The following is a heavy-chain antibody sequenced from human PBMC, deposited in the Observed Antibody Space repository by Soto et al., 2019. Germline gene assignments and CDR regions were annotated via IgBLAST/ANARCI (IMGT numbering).Heavy chain of an antibody. CDR2: IYHSGST. CDR1: GVSISTSNW. J-gene: IGHJ4*02. V-gene: IGHV4-4*02. D-gene: IGHD3-10*01. CDR3: AKGGRVYYGSGSYFDS. Sequence: QVQLKESGPGLVKPSGTLSLTCAVSGVSISTSNWWSWARQSPGKGLEWIGEIYHSGSTNYNPSLQSQVTISVDKSTNHFSLNLSSATAADTAVYFCAKGGRVYYGSGSYFDSWGQGILVTVSS.